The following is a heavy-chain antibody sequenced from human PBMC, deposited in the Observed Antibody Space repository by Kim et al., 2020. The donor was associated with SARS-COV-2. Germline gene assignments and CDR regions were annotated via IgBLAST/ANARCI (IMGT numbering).Heavy chain of an antibody. Sequence: GGSLRLSCAASGFTFSSYGMHWVRQAPGKGLEGVAVIWYDGSNKYYADSVKGRFTISRDNSKNTLYLQMNSLRAEDTAVYYCARDRILGGFYYYYGMDVWGQGTTVTVSS. CDR1: GFTFSSYG. D-gene: IGHD1-26*01. CDR2: IWYDGSNK. CDR3: ARDRILGGFYYYYGMDV. V-gene: IGHV3-33*01. J-gene: IGHJ6*02.